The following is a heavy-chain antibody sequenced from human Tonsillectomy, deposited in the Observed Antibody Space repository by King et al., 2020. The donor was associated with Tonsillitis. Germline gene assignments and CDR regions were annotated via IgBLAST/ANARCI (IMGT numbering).Heavy chain of an antibody. CDR3: ARSNWNDYFDY. CDR1: GYTFTVYY. V-gene: IGHV1-2*04. CDR2: INPNSGGT. Sequence: AQLVQSGAEVKKPGASVKVSCKASGYTFTVYYILWVRQAPGQGLEWMGWINPNSGGTNYAQKFQGWVTMTRDTSISTAYMELSRLTSDDTAVYYCARSNWNDYFDYWGQGTLVTVSS. J-gene: IGHJ4*02. D-gene: IGHD1-1*01.